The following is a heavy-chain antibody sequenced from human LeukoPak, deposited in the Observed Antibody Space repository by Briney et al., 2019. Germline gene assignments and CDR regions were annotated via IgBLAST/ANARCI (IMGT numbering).Heavy chain of an antibody. D-gene: IGHD5-18*01. V-gene: IGHV5-10-1*01. CDR2: IDPSDSYT. Sequence: GASLKISYKGSGSRFTSYWISWVRPMPGKGLGWMGRIDPSDSYTNYSPSFQGHVTISADKSISTAYLQWSSLKASDTAMYYYARAWIQLWSNMDVWGKGTTVTVSS. J-gene: IGHJ6*04. CDR1: GSRFTSYW. CDR3: ARAWIQLWSNMDV.